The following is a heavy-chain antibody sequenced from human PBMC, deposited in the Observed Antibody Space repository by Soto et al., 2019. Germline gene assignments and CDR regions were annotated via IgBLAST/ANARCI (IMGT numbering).Heavy chain of an antibody. CDR1: GYTFTHNF. CDR3: ARGGSSYGFNY. V-gene: IGHV1-2*02. CDR2: INPDTAET. Sequence: QVPLVQSGAEVKKPGASVKVSCTASGYTFTHNFIHWVRQAPGQGLEYMGWINPDTAETNYAQKFQGRVTMTRDTSISTAYMELRRLRSDDTAVYYCARGGSSYGFNYWGQGTLVTVSS. D-gene: IGHD5-18*01. J-gene: IGHJ4*02.